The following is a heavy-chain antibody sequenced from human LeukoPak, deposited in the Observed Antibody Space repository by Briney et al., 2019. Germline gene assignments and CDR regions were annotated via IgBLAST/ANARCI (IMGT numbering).Heavy chain of an antibody. CDR1: GEPISSYY. V-gene: IGHV4-59*08. D-gene: IGHD1-26*01. J-gene: IGHJ3*02. CDR2: VYYNGNT. Sequence: SETLSLTCLVSGEPISSYYWSWIRQAPGRGPEYIGNVYYNGNTNYNPSLKSRVAISVDASKNQFSLKLSSVTAADTAVYYCARGKVGLGAFDIWGQGTMVTVSS. CDR3: ARGKVGLGAFDI.